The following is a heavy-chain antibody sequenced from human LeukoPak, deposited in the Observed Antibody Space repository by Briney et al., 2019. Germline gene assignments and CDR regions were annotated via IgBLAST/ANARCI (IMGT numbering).Heavy chain of an antibody. Sequence: ASVKVSCKASGCTFTSYGISWVRQAPGQGLEWMGWISAYNGNTNYAQKLQGRVTMTTDTSTSTAYMELRSLRSDDTAVYYCARDSKGGYSSSWYRLYYYYYMDVWGKGTTVTVPS. V-gene: IGHV1-18*01. CDR1: GCTFTSYG. D-gene: IGHD6-13*01. CDR3: ARDSKGGYSSSWYRLYYYYYMDV. J-gene: IGHJ6*03. CDR2: ISAYNGNT.